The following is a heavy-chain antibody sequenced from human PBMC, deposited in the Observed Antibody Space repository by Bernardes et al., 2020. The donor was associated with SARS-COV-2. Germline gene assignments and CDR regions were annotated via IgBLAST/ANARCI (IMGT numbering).Heavy chain of an antibody. CDR2: ITPSTGGT. CDR3: ASSSTSCCDFDY. D-gene: IGHD2-2*01. J-gene: IGHJ4*02. CDR1: GYNFIGYY. Sequence: ASVKVSCKASGYNFIGYYMHWVRQAPGQGLEWMGRITPSTGGTDYAQKFQGTVTMTRDTSISTAYMELSRLRSDDTAVYYCASSSTSCCDFDYWGQGTLVTVSS. V-gene: IGHV1-2*06.